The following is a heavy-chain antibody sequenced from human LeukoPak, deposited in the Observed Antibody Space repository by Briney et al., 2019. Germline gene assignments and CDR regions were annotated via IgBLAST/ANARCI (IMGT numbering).Heavy chain of an antibody. J-gene: IGHJ5*02. D-gene: IGHD3-16*02. V-gene: IGHV4-61*02. CDR3: ARGTGGVIVRFDL. Sequence: SETLSLTCTVSGGSISSGSYYWSWSRQPGGKGLEWIGRIYTSGSTNYNPSLKSRITISVYTTKNQFSLKLRSVTAPDTPVYYCARGTGGVIVRFDLWGQGTLVTVSS. CDR2: IYTSGST. CDR1: GGSISSGSYY.